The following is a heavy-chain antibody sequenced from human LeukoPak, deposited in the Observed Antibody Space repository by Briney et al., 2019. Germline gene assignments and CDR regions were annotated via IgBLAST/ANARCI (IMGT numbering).Heavy chain of an antibody. Sequence: SETLSLTCAAYGGSFSAYYWTWIRQPPGKGLEWIGEINHSGSAKYNPSLKSRVTISVDTSKNQFSLKLTSVNAADTAVYYCARGIRYYYDRSTYVPYYFDYWGQGTLVTVSS. D-gene: IGHD3-22*01. CDR2: INHSGSA. V-gene: IGHV4-34*01. CDR3: ARGIRYYYDRSTYVPYYFDY. J-gene: IGHJ4*02. CDR1: GGSFSAYY.